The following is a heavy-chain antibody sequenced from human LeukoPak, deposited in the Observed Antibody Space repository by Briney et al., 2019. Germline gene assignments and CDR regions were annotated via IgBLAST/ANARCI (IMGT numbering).Heavy chain of an antibody. CDR3: ARDVGYYDFWSGYGSIDY. Sequence: LSLTCAVYGGSFSGYYWSWIRQPPGKGLEWVSYISSSGTTIYYADSVKGRFTISRDNAKNSLYLQMNSLRAEDTAVYYCARDVGYYDFWSGYGSIDYWGQGTLVTVSS. J-gene: IGHJ4*02. V-gene: IGHV3-11*04. CDR1: GGSFSGYY. D-gene: IGHD3-3*01. CDR2: ISSSGTTI.